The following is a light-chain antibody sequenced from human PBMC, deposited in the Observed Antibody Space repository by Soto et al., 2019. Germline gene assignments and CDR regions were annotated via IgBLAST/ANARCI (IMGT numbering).Light chain of an antibody. J-gene: IGKJ4*01. CDR2: GAS. CDR1: QSVSSSY. CDR3: QQYSNYPLT. Sequence: IVLTQSPGTLSLSPGERATLSCRASQSVSSSYLAWYQQRPGQAPRLLIYGASSRATGIPARFNGSGSGTDFALTISSLEPEDSATYYCQQYSNYPLTFGGGTKVDIK. V-gene: IGKV3-20*01.